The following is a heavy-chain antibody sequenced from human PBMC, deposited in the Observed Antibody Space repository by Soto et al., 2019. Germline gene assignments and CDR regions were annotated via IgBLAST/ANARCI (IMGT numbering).Heavy chain of an antibody. CDR2: ARGNGEYT. CDR1: GFTFSKYA. CDR3: AKESKCVGASASRVYGMDV. V-gene: IGHV3-23*01. J-gene: IGHJ6*02. D-gene: IGHD1-26*01. Sequence: GGSLRLSCAGSGFTFSKYAITWGRQAPGKGLEWVSTARGNGEYTYYADSVKGRFTVSRDNSKNALFLEISSLRAEDTAIYYCAKESKCVGASASRVYGMDVWGQGTTVTSP.